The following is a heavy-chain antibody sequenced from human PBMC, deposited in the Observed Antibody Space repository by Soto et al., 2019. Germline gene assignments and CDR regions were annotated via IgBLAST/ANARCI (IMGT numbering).Heavy chain of an antibody. V-gene: IGHV3-9*01. D-gene: IGHD3-10*01. CDR2: ITRDATYV. CDR3: ARRRGVAAPYFDY. CDR1: GFTFDNYV. Sequence: EVYLVESGGGLVQPGTSLRLSCTASGFTFDNYVMHWVRQAPGKGLEWVSGITRDATYVVYADSVKGRFTISRDNAKNSLVLQMSGLRREDTALYYCARRRGVAAPYFDYWGQGTPVTVSS. J-gene: IGHJ4*02.